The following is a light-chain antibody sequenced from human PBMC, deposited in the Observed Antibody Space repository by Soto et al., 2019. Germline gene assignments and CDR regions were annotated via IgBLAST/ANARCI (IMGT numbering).Light chain of an antibody. Sequence: QPVLTQSPSASASLGASVKLTCTLSSGHSNYAIAWHQQPEKGPRYLMKVNSGGSHIKGDGIPDRFSGSSSGAERYLFISSLQSEDEADYYCQTWGTGSAIVVFGGGTQLTVL. CDR1: SGHSNYA. J-gene: IGLJ7*01. CDR2: VNSGGSH. CDR3: QTWGTGSAIVV. V-gene: IGLV4-69*01.